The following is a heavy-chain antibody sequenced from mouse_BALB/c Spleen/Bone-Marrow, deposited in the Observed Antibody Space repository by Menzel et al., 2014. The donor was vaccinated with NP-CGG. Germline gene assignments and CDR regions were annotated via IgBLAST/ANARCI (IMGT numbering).Heavy chain of an antibody. V-gene: IGHV1-20*02. CDR2: INPYNGDT. CDR1: GFSFTSYF. J-gene: IGHJ2*01. D-gene: IGHD2-4*01. CDR3: TRDYYDCYFDY. Sequence: EVQLQQSGPELVKPGASVKISCKASGFSFTSYFMNWVMQTPGKSLEWIGRINPYNGDTFYNQKFKGKATLTVDKSSSTAHMELRSLASEDSAVYYCTRDYYDCYFDYWGQGTTLTVSS.